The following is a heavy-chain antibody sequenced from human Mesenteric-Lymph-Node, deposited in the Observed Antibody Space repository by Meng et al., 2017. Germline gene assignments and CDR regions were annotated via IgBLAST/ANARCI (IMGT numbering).Heavy chain of an antibody. J-gene: IGHJ4*02. Sequence: ITLKESRPTLVNPTQTPTLTCTFSVFSLSTSGVGVGWIRQPPGKALEWLALIYWNDDKRYSPSLKSRLTITKDTSKNQVVLTMTNMDPVDTATYYCAHRTAYDSKFDYWGQGTLVTVSS. D-gene: IGHD3-22*01. CDR2: IYWNDDK. V-gene: IGHV2-5*01. CDR1: VFSLSTSGVG. CDR3: AHRTAYDSKFDY.